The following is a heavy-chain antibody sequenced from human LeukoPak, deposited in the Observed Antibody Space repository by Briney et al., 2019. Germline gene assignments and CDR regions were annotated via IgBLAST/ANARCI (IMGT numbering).Heavy chain of an antibody. Sequence: GGSLRLSCAASGFTFSSYEMNWVREAPGKGLEWVSYISSSGSTIYYADSVKGRFTISRDNAKNSLYLQMNSLRAEDTAVYYCARDDGDYAFDYWGQGTLVTVSS. D-gene: IGHD4-17*01. CDR2: ISSSGSTI. J-gene: IGHJ4*02. CDR3: ARDDGDYAFDY. CDR1: GFTFSSYE. V-gene: IGHV3-48*03.